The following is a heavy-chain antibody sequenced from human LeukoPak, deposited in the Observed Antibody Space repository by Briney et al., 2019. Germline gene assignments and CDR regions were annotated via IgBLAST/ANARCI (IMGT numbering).Heavy chain of an antibody. J-gene: IGHJ6*02. D-gene: IGHD6-19*01. CDR3: ARGPLSSGWYHYGMDV. Sequence: GESLKISCKGSGYSFTSYWIGWVRQVPGKGLEWMGIIYPGDSDTRYSPSFQGQVTISADKSISTAYLQWSSLKASDTAMYYCARGPLSSGWYHYGMDVWGQGTTVTVSS. V-gene: IGHV5-51*01. CDR2: IYPGDSDT. CDR1: GYSFTSYW.